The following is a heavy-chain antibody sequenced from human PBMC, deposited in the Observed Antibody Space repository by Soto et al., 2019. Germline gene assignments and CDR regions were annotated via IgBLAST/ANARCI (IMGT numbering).Heavy chain of an antibody. Sequence: VASVKVSCKASGYTFTRYAMHWVRQAPGQRLEWMGWINAGNGNTKYSQKFQGRVTITRDTSASTAYMELSSLRSEDTAVYYCASSNIVAAPYGMDVWGQGTTVTVSS. CDR1: GYTFTRYA. CDR2: INAGNGNT. J-gene: IGHJ6*02. V-gene: IGHV1-3*01. CDR3: ASSNIVAAPYGMDV. D-gene: IGHD6-13*01.